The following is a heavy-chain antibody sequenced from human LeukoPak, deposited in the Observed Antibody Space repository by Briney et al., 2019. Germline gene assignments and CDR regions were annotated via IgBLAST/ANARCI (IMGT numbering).Heavy chain of an antibody. V-gene: IGHV1-69*04. Sequence: LGSSVTVSCTASGGTFSSYAISWVRQAPGQGLEWMGRIIPILGIANYAQKFQGRDTITADKSTSTAYMELSSLRSEDTAVYYCARDHDGSGSYYWGAPYRYYYYGMDVWGQGTTVTVSS. CDR1: GGTFSSYA. CDR3: ARDHDGSGSYYWGAPYRYYYYGMDV. J-gene: IGHJ6*02. CDR2: IIPILGIA. D-gene: IGHD3-10*01.